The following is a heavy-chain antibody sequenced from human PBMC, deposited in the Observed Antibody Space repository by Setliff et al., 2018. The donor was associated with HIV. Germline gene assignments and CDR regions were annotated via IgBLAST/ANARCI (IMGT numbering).Heavy chain of an antibody. CDR1: GFTVSSKY. CDR2: ISSGGST. CDR3: ARWTFLDYGVSSGAPTMRDFPNPLQPLP. D-gene: IGHD4-17*01. V-gene: IGHV3-53*01. J-gene: IGHJ5*02. Sequence: LRLSCAASGFTVSSKYMSWVRQAPGKGLEWVSGISSGGSTYYADSVKGRFTISRDSSRNTLYIQMNSLRVEDTAVYYCARWTFLDYGVSSGAPTMRDFPNPLQPLPWG.